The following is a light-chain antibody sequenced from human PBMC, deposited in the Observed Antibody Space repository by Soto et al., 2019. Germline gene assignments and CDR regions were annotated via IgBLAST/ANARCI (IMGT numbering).Light chain of an antibody. CDR1: ENINIY. CDR2: DAS. J-gene: IGKJ5*01. V-gene: IGKV3-11*01. Sequence: ETELTQSPATLSLSPGERATLSCRASENINIYLAWYQQRRGQAPRLLIYDASKRATGIPARFSGRGSGTDFSLTISSLEPEDFAVYYCQQRDSWPPTVTFGQGTRLEIK. CDR3: QQRDSWPPTVT.